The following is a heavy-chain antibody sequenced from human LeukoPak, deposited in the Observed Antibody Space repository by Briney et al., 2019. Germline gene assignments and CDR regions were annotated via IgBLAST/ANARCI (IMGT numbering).Heavy chain of an antibody. Sequence: GGSLRLSCAVAGFTFSDYSMNWVRQAPGKGLGWISYISTTGSTVYYADSVRGRFTISRDSAKNSLHLQMNTLRDEDTAVYYCARDGPQRYSGYFDYWGQGVLVTVS. V-gene: IGHV3-48*02. CDR1: GFTFSDYS. CDR3: ARDGPQRYSGYFDY. J-gene: IGHJ4*02. D-gene: IGHD5-12*01. CDR2: ISTTGSTV.